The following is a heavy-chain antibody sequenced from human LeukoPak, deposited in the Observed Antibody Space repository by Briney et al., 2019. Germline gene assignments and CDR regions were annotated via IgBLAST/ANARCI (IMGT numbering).Heavy chain of an antibody. CDR2: ISAYNGNT. CDR1: GYTFTSYG. CDR3: ARDNYYDSSGYCY. D-gene: IGHD3-22*01. Sequence: GASVKVSCKASGYTFTSYGISWVRQAPGQGLEWMGWISAYNGNTNYAQKLQGRVTMTTDTSTSTAYTELRSLGSDDTAVYYCARDNYYDSSGYCYWGQGTLVTVSS. J-gene: IGHJ4*02. V-gene: IGHV1-18*01.